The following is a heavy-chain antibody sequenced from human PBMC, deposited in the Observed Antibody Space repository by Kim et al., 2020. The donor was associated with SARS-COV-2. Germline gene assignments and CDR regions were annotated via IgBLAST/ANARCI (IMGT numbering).Heavy chain of an antibody. Sequence: SETLSLTCTVSGGSISSYYWSWIRQPPGKGLEWIGYIYYSGSTNYNPSLKSRVTISVDTSKNQFSLKLSSVTAADTAVYYCASWGHEVSRGWFDPWGQGTLVTVSS. CDR2: IYYSGST. CDR3: ASWGHEVSRGWFDP. CDR1: GGSISSYY. J-gene: IGHJ5*02. D-gene: IGHD3-16*01. V-gene: IGHV4-59*01.